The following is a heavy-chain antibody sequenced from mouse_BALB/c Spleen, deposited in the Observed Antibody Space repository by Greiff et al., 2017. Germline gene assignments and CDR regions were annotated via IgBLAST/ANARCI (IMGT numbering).Heavy chain of an antibody. V-gene: IGHV2-9*02. CDR1: GFSLTSYG. D-gene: IGHD2-4*01. Sequence: VKLMESGPGLVAPSQSLSITCTVSGFSLTSYGVHWVRQPPGKGLEWLGVIWAGGSTNYNSALMSRLSISKDNSKSQVFLKMNSLQTDDTAMYYCARPSYYDYDWFAYWGQGTLVTVSA. J-gene: IGHJ3*01. CDR3: ARPSYYDYDWFAY. CDR2: IWAGGST.